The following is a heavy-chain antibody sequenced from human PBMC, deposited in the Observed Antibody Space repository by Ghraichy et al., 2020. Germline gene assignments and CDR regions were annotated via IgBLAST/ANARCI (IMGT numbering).Heavy chain of an antibody. CDR3: ARDRITMVQGVITYYGMDV. CDR1: GGTFSSYA. Sequence: SVKVSCKASGGTFSSYAISWVRQAPGQGLEWMGGIIPIFGTANYAQKFQGRVTITADESTSTAYMELSSLRSEDTAVYYCARDRITMVQGVITYYGMDVWGQGTTVTVSS. V-gene: IGHV1-69*13. CDR2: IIPIFGTA. D-gene: IGHD3-10*01. J-gene: IGHJ6*02.